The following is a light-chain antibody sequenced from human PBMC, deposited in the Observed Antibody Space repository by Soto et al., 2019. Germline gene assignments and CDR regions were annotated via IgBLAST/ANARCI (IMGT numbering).Light chain of an antibody. Sequence: ETVLTQSPATLSLSPGERATLSCRASHSVTNSLAWYQQKPGQAPRLLIYDASNRATGIPARFSGSGSGTDFTLTISSLEPEDFAVYYCQQGSHWVTFGPGTKVDIK. J-gene: IGKJ3*01. CDR2: DAS. V-gene: IGKV3-11*01. CDR1: HSVTNS. CDR3: QQGSHWVT.